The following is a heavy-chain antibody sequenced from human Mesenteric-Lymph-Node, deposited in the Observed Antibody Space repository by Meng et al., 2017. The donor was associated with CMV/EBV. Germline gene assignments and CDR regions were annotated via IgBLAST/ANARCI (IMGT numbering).Heavy chain of an antibody. D-gene: IGHD3-3*01. Sequence: GESLKISCAASGFTFSSYGMHWVRQAPGKGLEWVAFIRYDGSNEYSADSVKGRFTVSRDNAKSTVYLQMNSLTVEDAAVYYCGDFEAGWGQGTLVTVSS. J-gene: IGHJ4*02. CDR1: GFTFSSYG. CDR3: GDFEAG. V-gene: IGHV3-30*02. CDR2: IRYDGSNE.